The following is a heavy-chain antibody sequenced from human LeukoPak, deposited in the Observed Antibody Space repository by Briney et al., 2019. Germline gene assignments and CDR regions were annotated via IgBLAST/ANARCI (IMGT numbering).Heavy chain of an antibody. Sequence: PSETLSLTCAVSGYFISRGYYWALIRQPPGKGLEWIGTVYHTGSTYYNPSLDSRVTISVDTSKNEFSLNLKSVTAADTAVYYCARAGWIITSGIDYWGQGALVTVSS. CDR3: ARAGWIITSGIDY. CDR1: GYFISRGYY. CDR2: VYHTGST. D-gene: IGHD3-10*01. V-gene: IGHV4-38-2*01. J-gene: IGHJ4*02.